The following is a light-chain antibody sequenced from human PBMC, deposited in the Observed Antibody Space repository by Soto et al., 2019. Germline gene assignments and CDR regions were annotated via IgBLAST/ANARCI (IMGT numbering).Light chain of an antibody. CDR2: EGT. V-gene: IGLV2-23*01. CDR1: SSDVGSSNL. CDR3: CSFARGSTSYV. Sequence: QSALTQPASVSGSPGQSIAISCTGTSSDVGSSNLLSWYQHHPGKAPKLIIYEGTRRPSGVSGRFSGSMSGNTASLTISGLQAEDEAEYYCCSFARGSTSYVFGTGTKLTV. J-gene: IGLJ1*01.